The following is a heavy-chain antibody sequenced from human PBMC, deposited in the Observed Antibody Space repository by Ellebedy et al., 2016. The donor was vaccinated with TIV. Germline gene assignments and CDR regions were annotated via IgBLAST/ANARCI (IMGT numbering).Heavy chain of an antibody. CDR3: AGGYSSGWTDY. CDR2: IYTSGST. J-gene: IGHJ4*02. V-gene: IGHV4-4*07. D-gene: IGHD6-19*01. CDR1: GGSISSYY. Sequence: MPSETLSLTCTVSGGSISSYYWSWIRQPAGKGLEWIGRIYTSGSTNYNPSPQSRVTMSVDTSKHQFPLKLSSVTAADTAVYYCAGGYSSGWTDYWGQGTLVTVSS.